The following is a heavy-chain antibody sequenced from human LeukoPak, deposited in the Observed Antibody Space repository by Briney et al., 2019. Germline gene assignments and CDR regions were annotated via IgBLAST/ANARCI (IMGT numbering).Heavy chain of an antibody. CDR1: GGSINTYY. V-gene: IGHV4-4*07. D-gene: IGHD4-17*01. CDR3: AREYGDFDY. Sequence: SETLSLTCTVSGGSINTYYWSWIRLPAGKGLEWIGRISASGRTNYNPSLKSRVTMSIDTSKNQFSLKVNSVTAADTAFYYCAREYGDFDYWGQGTLVTVSS. CDR2: ISASGRT. J-gene: IGHJ4*02.